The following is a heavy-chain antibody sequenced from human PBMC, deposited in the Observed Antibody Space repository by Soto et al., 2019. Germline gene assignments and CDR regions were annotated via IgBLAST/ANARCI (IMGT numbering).Heavy chain of an antibody. V-gene: IGHV3-9*01. CDR2: ITWNSDDI. CDR3: ARHLSVRGPFGH. Sequence: EVRLVESGGGLVQPGRSLRLSCDASGFIFDDYAMHWVRQAPGKGLEWVSSITWNSDDIAYADSVKGRFTISRDNAKKSLYLHMNSLRTEDTAFYFCARHLSVRGPFGHWGQGTLVTVSS. D-gene: IGHD5-12*01. CDR1: GFIFDDYA. J-gene: IGHJ4*02.